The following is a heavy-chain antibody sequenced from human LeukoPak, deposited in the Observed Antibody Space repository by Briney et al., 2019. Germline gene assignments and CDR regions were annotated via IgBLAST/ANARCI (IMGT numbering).Heavy chain of an antibody. D-gene: IGHD3-22*01. V-gene: IGHV3-11*01. CDR1: GFSFNDYY. Sequence: PGGSLRLSCATSGFSFNDYYMSWIRQAPGKGLEWLSYISSSGSTIYYADSVTGRFTISRDNAKNPLYLQMSSLRAEDTAVYYCARYSHDSSGYHFDYWGQGTLVTVSS. CDR3: ARYSHDSSGYHFDY. CDR2: ISSSGSTI. J-gene: IGHJ4*02.